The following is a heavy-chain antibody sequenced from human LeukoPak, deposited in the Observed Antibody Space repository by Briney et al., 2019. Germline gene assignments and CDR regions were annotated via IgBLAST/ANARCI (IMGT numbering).Heavy chain of an antibody. D-gene: IGHD3-3*01. J-gene: IGHJ5*02. V-gene: IGHV1-69*13. Sequence: GASVKVSCKASGGTFSSYAVSWVRQAPGQGLEWMGGIIPIFGTANYAQKFQGRVTITADESTSTAYMELSSLRSEDTAVYYCAASSNYYDFWSSYYLGWFDPWGQGTLVTVSS. CDR2: IIPIFGTA. CDR1: GGTFSSYA. CDR3: AASSNYYDFWSSYYLGWFDP.